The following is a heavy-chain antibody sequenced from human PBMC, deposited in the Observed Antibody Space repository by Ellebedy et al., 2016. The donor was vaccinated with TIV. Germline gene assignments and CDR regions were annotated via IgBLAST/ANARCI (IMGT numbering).Heavy chain of an antibody. CDR3: ARAVWANGILGPFDT. D-gene: IGHD3-16*01. Sequence: SQTLSLTXXISGDSVSRNSAGWNWIRQSPLRGLDWLGRTYYASKWYNDYAVSVKSRITINPDTSNNQFSLHLNSVTPEDTAVYYCARAVWANGILGPFDTWGQGILVTVSS. V-gene: IGHV6-1*01. J-gene: IGHJ4*02. CDR1: GDSVSRNSAG. CDR2: TYYASKWYN.